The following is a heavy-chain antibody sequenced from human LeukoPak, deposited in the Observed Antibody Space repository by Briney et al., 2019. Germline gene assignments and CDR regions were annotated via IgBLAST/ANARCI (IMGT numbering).Heavy chain of an antibody. V-gene: IGHV3-64D*08. Sequence: PGGSLRLSCSASGFTLSSFAMHWVRQAPGKGLEYVSAFSSNGGSTYYADSVKGRFTISRDNSKNTLYLQMSSLRTEDTAVYYCVKRGSGWSFDYWGQGPLVTVSS. J-gene: IGHJ4*02. CDR3: VKRGSGWSFDY. CDR1: GFTLSSFA. D-gene: IGHD6-13*01. CDR2: FSSNGGST.